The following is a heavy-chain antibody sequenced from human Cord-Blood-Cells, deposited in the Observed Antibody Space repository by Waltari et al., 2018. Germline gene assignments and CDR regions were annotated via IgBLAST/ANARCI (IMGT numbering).Heavy chain of an antibody. CDR1: GFTFSSYS. V-gene: IGHV3-21*01. CDR2: ISSSSSYI. D-gene: IGHD3-22*01. J-gene: IGHJ1*01. Sequence: EVQLVESGGGLVKPGGSLRLSCAASGFTFSSYSINWVRQAPGKGLEWVSSISSSSSYIYYADSVKGRFTISRDNAKNSLYLQMNSLRAEDTAVYYCARPPSDRGSKYFQHWGQGTLVTVSS. CDR3: ARPPSDRGSKYFQH.